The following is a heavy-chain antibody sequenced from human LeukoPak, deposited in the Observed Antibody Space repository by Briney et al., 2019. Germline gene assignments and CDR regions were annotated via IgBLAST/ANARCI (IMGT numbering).Heavy chain of an antibody. J-gene: IGHJ4*02. CDR3: ARLGYCSSTSCYTGPTFDY. V-gene: IGHV4-39*01. D-gene: IGHD2-2*02. CDR2: IYYSGST. Sequence: SETPSLTCTVSGGSISSSSYYWGWIRQPPGKGLEWIGSIYYSGSTYYNPSLKSRVTISVDTSKSQFSLKLSSVTAADTAVYYCARLGYCSSTSCYTGPTFDYWGQGTLVTVSS. CDR1: GGSISSSSYY.